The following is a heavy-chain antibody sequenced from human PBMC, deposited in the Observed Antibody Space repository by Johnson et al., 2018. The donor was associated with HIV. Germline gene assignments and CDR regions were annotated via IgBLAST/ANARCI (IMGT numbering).Heavy chain of an antibody. CDR1: GFTFSSYG. D-gene: IGHD3-22*01. J-gene: IGHJ3*02. CDR3: ARGRAYYYDSSGDAFDI. Sequence: LVESGGGVVQPGRSLRLSCAASGFTFSSYGMAWVRQAPGKGLEWVTVISFAGVKKYYADSVKGRFTISRDNSKGTLYLQMDGLRPEDTALYYCARGRAYYYDSSGDAFDIWGQGTMVTVSS. V-gene: IGHV3-30*03. CDR2: ISFAGVKK.